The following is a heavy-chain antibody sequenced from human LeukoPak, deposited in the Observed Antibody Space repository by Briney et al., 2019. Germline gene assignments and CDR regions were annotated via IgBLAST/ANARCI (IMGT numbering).Heavy chain of an antibody. CDR2: ISSSSSYI. D-gene: IGHD2-21*01. V-gene: IGHV3-21*01. CDR1: GLTFSSYS. J-gene: IGHJ6*03. CDR3: ARADLVIHMVYYYYYMDV. Sequence: GGSLRLSCAASGLTFSSYSMNWVRQAPGKGLEWVSSISSSSSYIYYADSVKGRFTISRDNAKNSLYLQMNSLRAEDTAVYYCARADLVIHMVYYYYYMDVWGKGTTVTVSS.